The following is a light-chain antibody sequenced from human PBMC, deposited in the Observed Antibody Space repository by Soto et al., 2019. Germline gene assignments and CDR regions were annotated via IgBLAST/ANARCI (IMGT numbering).Light chain of an antibody. CDR3: AAWDGSLSGGV. CDR2: RNN. CDR1: SSNIETNY. Sequence: QPVLTQPPSASGTPGQRVTISCSGSSSNIETNYVYWYQQFPGTAPKVLIYRNNQRPSRVPDRFSASKSGTSASLAISGLRSEDEADYYCAAWDGSLSGGVFGGGTKVTVL. J-gene: IGLJ3*02. V-gene: IGLV1-47*01.